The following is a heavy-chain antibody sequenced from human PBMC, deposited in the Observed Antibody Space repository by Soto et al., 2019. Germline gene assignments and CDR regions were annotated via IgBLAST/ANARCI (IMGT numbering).Heavy chain of an antibody. CDR1: GGSVSSGSYY. V-gene: IGHV4-61*01. Sequence: SETLSLTCTVSGGSVSSGSYYWSWLRQPPGKGLEWIGYIYYSGSTNYNPSLKSRVTISVDTSKNQFSLKLSSVTAADTAVYYCARAWLRIVVVPAANWFDPWGQGTLVTVSS. D-gene: IGHD2-2*01. CDR3: ARAWLRIVVVPAANWFDP. CDR2: IYYSGST. J-gene: IGHJ5*02.